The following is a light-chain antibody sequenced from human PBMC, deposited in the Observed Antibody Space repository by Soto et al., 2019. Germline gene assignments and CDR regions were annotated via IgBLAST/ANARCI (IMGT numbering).Light chain of an antibody. CDR2: DAS. CDR1: QRVSSY. Sequence: EIVLTQSPATLSLSPGERATLSCRASQRVSSYLAWYQQKPGQAPRLLSYDASGRATGIPARFSGSGSGTGFTRTISSLEPEDGAVYYCEHRSNWRFTFGPGTKVDLK. J-gene: IGKJ3*01. CDR3: EHRSNWRFT. V-gene: IGKV3-11*01.